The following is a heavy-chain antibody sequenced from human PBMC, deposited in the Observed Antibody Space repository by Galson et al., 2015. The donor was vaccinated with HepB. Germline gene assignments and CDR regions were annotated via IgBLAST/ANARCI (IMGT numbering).Heavy chain of an antibody. J-gene: IGHJ4*02. Sequence: SVKVSCKASGYTFTGYNMHWVRRAPGQGLEWMGWINPNGGATKYAQKFQGRVTVTSDTSISTAYMELSGLRSDDAAVYYCASTFGSYQHDYWGQGTLVTVSS. CDR3: ASTFGSYQHDY. D-gene: IGHD1-26*01. V-gene: IGHV1-2*02. CDR2: INPNGGAT. CDR1: GYTFTGYN.